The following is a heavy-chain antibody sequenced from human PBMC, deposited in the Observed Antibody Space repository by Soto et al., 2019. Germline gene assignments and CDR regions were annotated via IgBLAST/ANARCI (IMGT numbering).Heavy chain of an antibody. CDR1: GFTFSSYS. CDR2: ISSSSSYI. J-gene: IGHJ6*02. CDR3: ARTWDCTNGVCYRSGGMDV. D-gene: IGHD2-8*01. Sequence: GGSLRLSCAASGFTFSSYSMNWVRQAPGKGLEWVSSISSSSSYIYYADSVKGRFTISRDNAKNSLYLQMNSPRAEDTAVYYCARTWDCTNGVCYRSGGMDVWGQGTTVTVSS. V-gene: IGHV3-21*01.